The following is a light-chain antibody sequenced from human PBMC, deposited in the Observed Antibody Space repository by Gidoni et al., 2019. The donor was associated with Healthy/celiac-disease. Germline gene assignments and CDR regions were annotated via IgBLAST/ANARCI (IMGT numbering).Light chain of an antibody. CDR3: SSYTSSSTQV. Sequence: QSALTQPASVSGSPGQSITISCTGTSSYVGGYNYVSWYQQPPGKAPKLVIYDVSNRPSGVSNRFSGSKSGNTASLTISGLQAEDEADYYCSSYTSSSTQVFGGGTKLTVL. J-gene: IGLJ3*02. CDR1: SSYVGGYNY. CDR2: DVS. V-gene: IGLV2-14*01.